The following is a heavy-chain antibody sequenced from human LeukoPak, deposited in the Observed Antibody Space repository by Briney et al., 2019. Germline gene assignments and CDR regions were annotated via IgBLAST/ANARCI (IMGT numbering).Heavy chain of an antibody. CDR3: ATEGLRWLQFVY. D-gene: IGHD5-24*01. CDR2: FDPEDGET. J-gene: IGHJ4*02. V-gene: IGHV1-24*01. Sequence: ASVKVSCKVSGYTLTELSMHWVRQAPGKGLEWMGGFDPEDGETIYAQKSQGRVTMTEDTSTDTAYMEVSSLRSEDTAVYYCATEGLRWLQFVYWGQGTLVTVSS. CDR1: GYTLTELS.